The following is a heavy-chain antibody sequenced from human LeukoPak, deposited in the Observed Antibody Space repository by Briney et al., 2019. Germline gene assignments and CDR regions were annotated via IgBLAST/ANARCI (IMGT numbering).Heavy chain of an antibody. CDR3: ARFFRTSVSWFDP. V-gene: IGHV4-34*01. CDR1: GGSFSGYY. J-gene: IGHJ5*02. CDR2: INHSGST. D-gene: IGHD2-2*01. Sequence: SETLSLTSAVYGGSFSGYYWSWIRQPPGKGLEWIGEINHSGSTNYNPSLKSRVTISVDTSKNQFSLKLSSVTAADTAVYYCARFFRTSVSWFDPWGQGTLVTVSS.